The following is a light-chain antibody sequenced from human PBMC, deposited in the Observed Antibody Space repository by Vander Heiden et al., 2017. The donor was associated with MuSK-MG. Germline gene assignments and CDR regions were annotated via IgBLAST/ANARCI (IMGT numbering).Light chain of an antibody. Sequence: DIQMTQSPSSLSASVGDRVTITCRASQGISNYVAWYQQNPGEVPKLLIYAASTLQSGVPSRFSGSESGRDFTLTISSLQPEDVATYYCQHEDSAPLTFGHGTRVHIK. V-gene: IGKV1-27*01. CDR1: QGISNY. CDR2: AAS. J-gene: IGKJ3*01. CDR3: QHEDSAPLT.